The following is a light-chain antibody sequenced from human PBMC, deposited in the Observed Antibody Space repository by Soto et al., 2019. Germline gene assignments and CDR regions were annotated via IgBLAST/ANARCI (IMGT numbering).Light chain of an antibody. V-gene: IGKV1-39*01. CDR1: QSITNF. CDR2: VAS. J-gene: IGKJ1*01. Sequence: IQMTQSPSSLSASVGDRVTITCRASQSITNFLDWYQQKQGKAPKLLIYVASSLQTGVPSRFSGSGSGTDLTITISSLQPEDFETYYCQQYYSTPLTFGQGTKVDIK. CDR3: QQYYSTPLT.